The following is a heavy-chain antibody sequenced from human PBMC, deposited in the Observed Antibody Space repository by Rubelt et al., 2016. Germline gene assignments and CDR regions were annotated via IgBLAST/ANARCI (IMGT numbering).Heavy chain of an antibody. J-gene: IGHJ6*03. V-gene: IGHV4-61*07. CDR2: YYSGST. Sequence: YYSGSTNYNPSLKSRVTLSVDTSKNQFSLKLSSVTAADTAVYYCATLRYYMDVWGKGTTVTVSS. CDR3: ATLRYYMDV.